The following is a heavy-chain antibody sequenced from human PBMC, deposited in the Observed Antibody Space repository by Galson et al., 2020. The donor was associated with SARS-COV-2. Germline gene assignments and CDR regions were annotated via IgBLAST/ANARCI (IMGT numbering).Heavy chain of an antibody. V-gene: IGHV3-48*03. D-gene: IGHD3-3*01. J-gene: IGHJ3*01. Sequence: GGSLRLSCVASGFTFSTYDMNWVRQAPGKGLEWMSFIGPSGSTRYYAGSVMGRFTISRDNAKNSLYLQMNSLRAEDTAVYYCARADLWSCSGGDAFDVWGQGTMVSVSS. CDR1: GFTFSTYD. CDR2: IGPSGSTR. CDR3: ARADLWSCSGGDAFDV.